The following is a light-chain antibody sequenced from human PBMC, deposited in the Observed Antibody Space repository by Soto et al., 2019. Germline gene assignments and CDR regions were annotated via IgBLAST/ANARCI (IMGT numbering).Light chain of an antibody. CDR1: QSITRW. CDR3: QQYNSYSTWT. CDR2: DAS. J-gene: IGKJ1*01. Sequence: DIQMTQSPSTLSASVGDRVTITCRASQSITRWLAWYQQKAGEAPKLLIFDASDVESGVPSRFSGSGFGTESTLTISSLQPDDFATYYCQQYNSYSTWTFGQGTKVDIK. V-gene: IGKV1-5*01.